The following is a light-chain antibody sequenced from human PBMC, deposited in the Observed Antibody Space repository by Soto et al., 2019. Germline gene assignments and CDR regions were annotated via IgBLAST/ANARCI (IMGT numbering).Light chain of an antibody. J-gene: IGKJ2*01. Sequence: DIQMTQSPSTLSASVGDRVTITCRASQSISSWLAWYQQKPGKAPKLLIYKASILETGVPSRFSGSGSVTEFTLTINSLQPDDFATYYCQQYNTYSYTFGQGTKLGI. CDR2: KAS. CDR3: QQYNTYSYT. CDR1: QSISSW. V-gene: IGKV1-5*03.